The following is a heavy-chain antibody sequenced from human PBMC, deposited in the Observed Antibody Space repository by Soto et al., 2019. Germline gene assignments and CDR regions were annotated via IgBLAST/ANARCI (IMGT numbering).Heavy chain of an antibody. D-gene: IGHD1-1*01. CDR1: GDSITSSNW. Sequence: PSETLSLTXAVSGDSITSSNWWSWVRQAPGKGLEWIGEIYHSGATTYNPSLKSRATISVDPSNNHFSLKLTSVTAADTAVYFCARDLGTGTDYWGRGTLVTVSS. CDR2: IYHSGAT. CDR3: ARDLGTGTDY. J-gene: IGHJ4*02. V-gene: IGHV4-4*02.